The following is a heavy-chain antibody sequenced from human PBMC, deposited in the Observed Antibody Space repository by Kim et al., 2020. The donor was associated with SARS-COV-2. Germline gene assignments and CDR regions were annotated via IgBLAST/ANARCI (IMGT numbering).Heavy chain of an antibody. CDR2: IKSKTDGGAT. V-gene: IGHV3-15*01. CDR3: TTDRPDNLWTATNWFDP. Sequence: GGSLTLSCAASGFTFSNAWMSWVRQAPGKGLEWVGRIKSKTDGGATDYAAPVKGRFTISRDDSKNTLYLQMNSQKTEDTAVYYCTTDRPDNLWTATNWFDPWGQGTLVTVSS. D-gene: IGHD3-10*01. J-gene: IGHJ5*02. CDR1: GFTFSNAW.